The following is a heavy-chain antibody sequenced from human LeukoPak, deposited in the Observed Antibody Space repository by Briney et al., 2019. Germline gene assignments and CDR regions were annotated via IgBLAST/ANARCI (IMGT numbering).Heavy chain of an antibody. CDR2: INPNSGGT. CDR3: AISYGGNQLHDAFDI. V-gene: IGHV1-2*04. CDR1: GYTFTGYY. J-gene: IGHJ3*02. D-gene: IGHD4-23*01. Sequence: ASVKVSCTASGYTFTGYYMHWVRQAPGQGLEWMGWINPNSGGTNYAQKFQGWVTMTRDTSISTAYMELSRLRSDDTAVYYCAISYGGNQLHDAFDIWGQGTMVTVSS.